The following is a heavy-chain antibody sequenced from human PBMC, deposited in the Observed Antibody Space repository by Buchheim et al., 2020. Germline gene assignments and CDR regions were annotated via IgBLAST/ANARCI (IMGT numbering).Heavy chain of an antibody. CDR2: IYYSGST. J-gene: IGHJ5*02. Sequence: QVQLQESGPGLVKPSETLSLTYTVSGGSVSSGSYYWSWIRQPPGKGLEWIGYIYYSGSTNYNPSLKSRVTISVDTSKNQFSLKLSSVTAADTAVYYCARESSGWYGWFDPWGQGTL. CDR3: ARESSGWYGWFDP. D-gene: IGHD6-19*01. CDR1: GGSVSSGSYY. V-gene: IGHV4-61*01.